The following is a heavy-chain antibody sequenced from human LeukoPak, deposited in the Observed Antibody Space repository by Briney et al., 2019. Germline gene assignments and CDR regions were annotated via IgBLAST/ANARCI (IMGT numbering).Heavy chain of an antibody. D-gene: IGHD4-17*01. CDR3: ARGRGDYGDYMDS. CDR2: INFSWST. Sequence: SETLSLTCTVSGGSIDTYYWSWFRQPPGKTLEWIGYINFSWSTNYNPSLKSRVTLSVDTSKNELALKLSSVTAADTAVYYCARGRGDYGDYMDSWGQGTLVIVSS. CDR1: GGSIDTYY. J-gene: IGHJ4*02. V-gene: IGHV4-59*01.